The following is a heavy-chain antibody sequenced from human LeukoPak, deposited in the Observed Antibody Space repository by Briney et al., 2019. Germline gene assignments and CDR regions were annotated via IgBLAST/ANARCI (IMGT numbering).Heavy chain of an antibody. J-gene: IGHJ4*02. CDR3: ARGSGSYYDYFDY. CDR1: GFTFSSYA. D-gene: IGHD1-26*01. V-gene: IGHV3-7*01. CDR2: IKQDGSEK. Sequence: GGSLRLSCAASGFTFSSYAMSWVRQAPGKGLEWVANIKQDGSEKYYVDSVKGRFTISRDNAKNSLYLQMNSLRAEDTAVYYCARGSGSYYDYFDYWGQGTLVTVSS.